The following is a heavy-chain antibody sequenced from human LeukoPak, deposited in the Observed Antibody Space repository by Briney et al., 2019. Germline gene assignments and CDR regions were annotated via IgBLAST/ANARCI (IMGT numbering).Heavy chain of an antibody. CDR3: ARSARGTVVRVYYYYYMDV. CDR1: GGSFSGYY. Sequence: SETLSLTCAVYGGSFSGYYWSWIRQPPGKGLEWIGEINHSGSTNYNPSLKSRVTISVDTSKNQFSLKLSSVTAADTAVYYCARSARGTVVRVYYYYYMDVWGKGTTVTISS. V-gene: IGHV4-34*01. J-gene: IGHJ6*03. CDR2: INHSGST. D-gene: IGHD4-23*01.